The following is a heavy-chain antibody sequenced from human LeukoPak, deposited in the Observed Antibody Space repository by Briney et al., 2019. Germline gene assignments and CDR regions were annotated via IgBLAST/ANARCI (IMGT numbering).Heavy chain of an antibody. CDR2: MNPNSGNT. D-gene: IGHD3-10*01. V-gene: IGHV1-8*01. Sequence: ASVKVSCKASGYTFTSYDINWVRQATGQGLEWMGWMNPNSGNTGYAQKFQGRVTMTRNTSISTAYMELSSLRSEDTAVYCCARPLSFYGSGSYDYWGQGTLVTVSS. CDR1: GYTFTSYD. J-gene: IGHJ4*02. CDR3: ARPLSFYGSGSYDY.